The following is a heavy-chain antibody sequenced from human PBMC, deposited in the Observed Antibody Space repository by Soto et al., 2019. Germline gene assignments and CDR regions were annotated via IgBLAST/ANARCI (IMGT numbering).Heavy chain of an antibody. CDR3: ARDQLSSGLYVWFDP. CDR2: IYYDGST. D-gene: IGHD6-25*01. Sequence: HVQLQESGPGLVKPSETLSLTCTVSGGSISTYYWSWIRQPPGKGLEWIGYIYYDGSTSYNPSLRSRVTISVATSPKRFSLILSSVTSADTAVYYCARDQLSSGLYVWFDPWGQGTLVTVSS. V-gene: IGHV4-59*01. CDR1: GGSISTYY. J-gene: IGHJ5*02.